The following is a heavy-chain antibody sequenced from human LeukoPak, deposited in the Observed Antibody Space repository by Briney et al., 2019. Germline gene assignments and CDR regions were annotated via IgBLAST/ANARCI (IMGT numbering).Heavy chain of an antibody. CDR3: TTQGVYSSSSDDY. CDR2: IKSKTDGGTT. V-gene: IGHV3-15*01. J-gene: IGHJ4*02. Sequence: GGSLRLSCAASGFTFSNAWMSWVRQAPGKGLEWVGRIKSKTDGGTTDYAAPVKGRFTISRDDSKNTLYLQMSSLKTEDTAVYYCTTQGVYSSSSDDYWGQGTLVTVST. D-gene: IGHD6-6*01. CDR1: GFTFSNAW.